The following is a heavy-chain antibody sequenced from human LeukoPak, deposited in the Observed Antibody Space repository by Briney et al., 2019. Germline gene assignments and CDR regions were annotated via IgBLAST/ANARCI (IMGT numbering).Heavy chain of an antibody. CDR3: ARDSYDILTGRPLHFDY. CDR1: GGTFSSYA. J-gene: IGHJ4*02. D-gene: IGHD3-9*01. Sequence: SVKVSCKASGGTFSSYAISWVRQAPGQGLEWMGGIIPIFGTANYAQKFQGRVTITADESTSTAYMELSSLRSEDTAVYYCARDSYDILTGRPLHFDYWGQGTLVTVSS. CDR2: IIPIFGTA. V-gene: IGHV1-69*13.